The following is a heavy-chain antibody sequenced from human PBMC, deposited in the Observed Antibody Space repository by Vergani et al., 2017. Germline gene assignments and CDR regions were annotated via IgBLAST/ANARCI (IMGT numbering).Heavy chain of an antibody. CDR1: GGSISSYY. CDR3: ARSIAAAGTSWFDP. Sequence: QVQLQESGPGLVKPSETLSLTCTVSGGSISSYYWSWIRQPAGKGLEWIGRIYTSGSTNYNPSLKSRVTMSVATSKNQFSLKLSSVTAADTAVYYCARSIAAAGTSWFDPWGQGTLVTVSS. D-gene: IGHD6-13*01. CDR2: IYTSGST. V-gene: IGHV4-4*07. J-gene: IGHJ5*02.